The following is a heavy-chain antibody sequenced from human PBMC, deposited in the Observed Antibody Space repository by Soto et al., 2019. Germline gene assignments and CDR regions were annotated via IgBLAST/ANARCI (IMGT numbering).Heavy chain of an antibody. V-gene: IGHV1-18*01. D-gene: IGHD6-19*01. CDR1: GYTFTSYG. CDR3: ARDIGYSSGWYSGRYGMDV. J-gene: IGHJ6*02. Sequence: QVQLVQSGAEVKNPGASVKVSCKASGYTFTSYGISWVRQAPGQGLEWMGWISASNGNTNYAQKLQGRVTMTTDTSTSTAYMEQRSLRSDDTAVYYCARDIGYSSGWYSGRYGMDVWGQGTTVTVSS. CDR2: ISASNGNT.